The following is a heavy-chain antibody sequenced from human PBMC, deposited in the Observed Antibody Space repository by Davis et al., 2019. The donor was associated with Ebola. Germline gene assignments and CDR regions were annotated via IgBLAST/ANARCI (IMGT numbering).Heavy chain of an antibody. D-gene: IGHD5-24*01. V-gene: IGHV1-46*03. CDR2: INPSSGST. J-gene: IGHJ4*02. CDR3: GRGLRGDGYNPGDY. Sequence: ASVKVSCKASGYSFTTYYLHWVRQAPGQGLEWMGIINPSSGSTIYEQKFQGRVTMTRDTSTSTVYMELSSLRSEDTAVYYCGRGLRGDGYNPGDYWGQGTLVTVSS. CDR1: GYSFTTYY.